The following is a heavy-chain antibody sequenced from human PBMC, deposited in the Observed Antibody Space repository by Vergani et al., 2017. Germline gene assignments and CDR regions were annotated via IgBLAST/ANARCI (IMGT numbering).Heavy chain of an antibody. CDR1: GYRFTDYW. V-gene: IGHV5-51*01. Sequence: EVHLVQSGAEVKKPGESLKISCKGSGYRFTDYWIGWVRQMPGKGLEWMGIIYPGDSDTRYSPSFQGQVTISADKSSSTAYLQWSSLKASDTAMYYCTRHVPCGDGACLHFDHWGQGTQVTVSS. CDR2: IYPGDSDT. D-gene: IGHD2-21*01. J-gene: IGHJ4*02. CDR3: TRHVPCGDGACLHFDH.